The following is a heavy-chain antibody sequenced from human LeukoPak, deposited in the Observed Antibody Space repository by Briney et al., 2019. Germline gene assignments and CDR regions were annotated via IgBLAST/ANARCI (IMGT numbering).Heavy chain of an antibody. CDR2: MNPNSGNT. CDR1: GYTFTSYD. CDR3: ARGLADYYCSSTNCHGAFDY. D-gene: IGHD2-2*01. V-gene: IGHV1-8*03. J-gene: IGHJ4*02. Sequence: GASVKVSCKASGYTFTSYDINWVRQATGQGLEWMGWMNPNSGNTGYAQKFQGRVTITRNTSISTAYMELSSLRSEDTAVYYCARGLADYYCSSTNCHGAFDYWGQGTLVTVSS.